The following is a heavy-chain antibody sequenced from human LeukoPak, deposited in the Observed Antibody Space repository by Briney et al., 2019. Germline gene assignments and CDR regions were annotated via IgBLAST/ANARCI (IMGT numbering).Heavy chain of an antibody. D-gene: IGHD4-23*01. Sequence: SETLSLTCAVYGGSFSDYYWSWIRQSPGKGLEWIGYFDDSGSTNYNPSLKSRVTISVDTSKNQLSLKLNSATAADTAVYYCTRHSRDSGGASQYWGQGTPVTVSS. CDR1: GGSFSDYY. CDR3: TRHSRDSGGASQY. V-gene: IGHV4-59*08. J-gene: IGHJ4*02. CDR2: FDDSGST.